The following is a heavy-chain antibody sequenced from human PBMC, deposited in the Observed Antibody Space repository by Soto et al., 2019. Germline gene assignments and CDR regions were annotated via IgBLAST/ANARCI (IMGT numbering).Heavy chain of an antibody. D-gene: IGHD6-19*01. V-gene: IGHV3-74*01. CDR2: INSDGSGT. CDR3: ARVSYGGWYLAFDI. J-gene: IGHJ3*02. Sequence: EVQLVESGGGLVQPGGSLRLSCAASGFTFSSYWMHWVRQAPGKGLVWVSRINSDGSGTSYADSVKGRFTISRDNAKNTLYLQMNSLRAEDTAVYYCARVSYGGWYLAFDIGGQGTMVTVSS. CDR1: GFTFSSYW.